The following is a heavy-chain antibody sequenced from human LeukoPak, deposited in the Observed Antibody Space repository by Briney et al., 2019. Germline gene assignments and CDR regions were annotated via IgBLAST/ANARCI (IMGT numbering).Heavy chain of an antibody. CDR3: ARDGGSYELDY. CDR2: ISYDGGSE. V-gene: IGHV3-30-3*01. D-gene: IGHD1-26*01. CDR1: GFTFSSYA. J-gene: IGHJ4*02. Sequence: RGESLKISCAASGFTFSSYAMHWVRQAPGKGLEWVAVISYDGGSEYYADSVKGRFTISRDNSKNTLYLQMNSLRAEDTAVYDCARDGGSYELDYWGQGTLVTVSS.